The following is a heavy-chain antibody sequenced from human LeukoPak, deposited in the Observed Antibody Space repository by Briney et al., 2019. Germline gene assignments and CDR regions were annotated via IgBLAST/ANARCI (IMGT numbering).Heavy chain of an antibody. J-gene: IGHJ3*02. V-gene: IGHV3-7*01. Sequence: GVSLRLSCAASGFTFSSYWMSWVRQAPGKGLEWVANIKKDGSEKYYVDSVKGRFTISRDNSKNTLYLQMNSLRAEDTAVYYCARETVYCSGGSCYSVTYDAFDIWGQGTMVTVSS. D-gene: IGHD2-15*01. CDR3: ARETVYCSGGSCYSVTYDAFDI. CDR1: GFTFSSYW. CDR2: IKKDGSEK.